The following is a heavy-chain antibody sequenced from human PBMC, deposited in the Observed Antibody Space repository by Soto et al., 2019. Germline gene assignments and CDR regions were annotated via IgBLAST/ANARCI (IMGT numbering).Heavy chain of an antibody. CDR3: ARDARNADYDC. Sequence: EVQLVESGGGLVQPGGSLRLSCAVSGFTFSSHAMNWVRQAPGKGLEWVAYIHSIRSIIYYADSVKGRFTISRDNAKNSLYLQMDSLRDGDAAVYYCARDARNADYDCWGQRTLVTASS. J-gene: IGHJ4*02. V-gene: IGHV3-48*02. CDR1: GFTFSSHA. D-gene: IGHD3-16*01. CDR2: IHSIRSII.